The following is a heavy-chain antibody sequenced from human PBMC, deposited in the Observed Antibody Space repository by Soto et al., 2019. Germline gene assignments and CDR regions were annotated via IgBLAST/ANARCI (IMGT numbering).Heavy chain of an antibody. CDR2: ISGSGGST. J-gene: IGHJ4*02. CDR3: VRTVTAAVNDY. CDR1: GFTFSSYA. D-gene: IGHD6-13*01. V-gene: IGHV3-23*01. Sequence: EVQVLESGGGLVQPGGSLRLSCAASGFTFSSYAMSWVRQAPGKGLEWVSAISGSGGSTYYADSVKGRFTISRDNSKNTLYLQMNSLRAEDTAVYYCVRTVTAAVNDYWGQGTLVTVSS.